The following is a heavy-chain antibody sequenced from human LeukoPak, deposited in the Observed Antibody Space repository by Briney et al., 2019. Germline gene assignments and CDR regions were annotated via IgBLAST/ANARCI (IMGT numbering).Heavy chain of an antibody. D-gene: IGHD2-8*01. CDR1: GLTFSRDW. CDR2: INQDGSQT. Sequence: GGSLRLSCEGFGLTFSRDWMSWVRQAPGKGLEWVANINQDGSQTFYVDSVKGRFTISRDNPGNSVYLQMNSLRAEDTAVYYCARLMFLWPPIYFDYWGQGTLVTVSS. V-gene: IGHV3-7*01. CDR3: ARLMFLWPPIYFDY. J-gene: IGHJ4*02.